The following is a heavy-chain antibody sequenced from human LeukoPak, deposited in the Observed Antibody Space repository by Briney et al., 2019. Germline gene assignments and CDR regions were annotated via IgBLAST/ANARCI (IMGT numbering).Heavy chain of an antibody. CDR3: ARDLGSGGSCYSGVTHFDY. CDR2: INPNSGGT. V-gene: IGHV1-2*02. Sequence: ASVKVSCKASGYTFTGYYMHWVRQAPGQGLEWMGWINPNSGGTNYAQKFQGRVTMTRATSISTAYMELSRLRSDDTAVYYCARDLGSGGSCYSGVTHFDYWGQGTLVTVSS. J-gene: IGHJ4*02. CDR1: GYTFTGYY. D-gene: IGHD2-15*01.